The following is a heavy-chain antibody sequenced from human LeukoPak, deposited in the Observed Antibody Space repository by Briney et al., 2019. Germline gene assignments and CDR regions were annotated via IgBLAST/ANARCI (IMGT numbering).Heavy chain of an antibody. CDR1: GFTFSSYW. J-gene: IGHJ4*02. V-gene: IGHV3-7*01. CDR3: ARDRRSPAWQQPLY. CDR2: IKQDGSEK. D-gene: IGHD6-13*01. Sequence: GGSLRLSRAASGFTFSSYWMSWVRQAPGKGLEWVANIKQDGSEKYYVDSVKGRFTISRDNAKNSLYLQMNSLRAEDTAVYYCARDRRSPAWQQPLYWGQGTLVTVSS.